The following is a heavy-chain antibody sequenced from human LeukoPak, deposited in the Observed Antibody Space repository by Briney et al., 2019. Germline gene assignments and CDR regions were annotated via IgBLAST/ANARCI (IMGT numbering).Heavy chain of an antibody. D-gene: IGHD6-19*01. CDR2: ISSGSIYI. CDR3: AREVSGWYYFDY. J-gene: IGHJ4*02. CDR1: GFTFSTYS. Sequence: GGSLRLSCAASGFTFSTYSMNWVRQAPGKELEWVSSISSGSIYISYADSVKGRFTISRDNAKNSLYLQMNSLRAEDTAVYYCAREVSGWYYFDYWGQGTLVTVSS. V-gene: IGHV3-21*01.